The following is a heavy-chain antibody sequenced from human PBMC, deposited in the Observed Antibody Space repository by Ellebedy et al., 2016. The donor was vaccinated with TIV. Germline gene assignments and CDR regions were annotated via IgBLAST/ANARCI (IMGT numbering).Heavy chain of an antibody. V-gene: IGHV1-69*13. CDR2: IIPIFGTA. CDR3: ASALGYCSSTSCYVPTHFDY. CDR1: GGTFSSYA. Sequence: SVKVSXXASGGTFSSYAISWVRQAPGQGLEWMGGIIPIFGTANYAQKFQGRVTITADESTSTAYMELSSLRSEDTAVYYCASALGYCSSTSCYVPTHFDYWGQGTLVTVSS. D-gene: IGHD2-2*01. J-gene: IGHJ4*02.